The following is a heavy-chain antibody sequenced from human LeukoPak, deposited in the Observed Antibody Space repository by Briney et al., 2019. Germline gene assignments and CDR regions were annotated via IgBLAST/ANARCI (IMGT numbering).Heavy chain of an antibody. Sequence: SETLSLTCTVSGASISSYYWSWIRQPPGKGLESIGYVSYSGSTNYNPSLKSRVTISVDTSKSQFSLKLNSVTAADTAVYFCARRDSSGYWFFDLWGRGTLVTVSS. CDR1: GASISSYY. J-gene: IGHJ2*01. D-gene: IGHD3-22*01. CDR3: ARRDSSGYWFFDL. V-gene: IGHV4-59*08. CDR2: VSYSGST.